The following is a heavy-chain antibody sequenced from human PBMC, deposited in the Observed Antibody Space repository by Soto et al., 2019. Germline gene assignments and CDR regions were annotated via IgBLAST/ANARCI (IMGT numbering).Heavy chain of an antibody. D-gene: IGHD6-13*01. CDR3: AESLAAAGSPLDY. J-gene: IGHJ4*02. CDR2: IWYDGSNK. CDR1: GFTFSSYG. Sequence: QVQLVESGGGVVQPGRSLRLSCAASGFTFSSYGMHWVRQAPGKGLEWVAVIWYDGSNKYYADSVKGRFTISRDNSKNTLYLQMNSLRAEDTAVYYCAESLAAAGSPLDYWGQGTLVTVSS. V-gene: IGHV3-33*06.